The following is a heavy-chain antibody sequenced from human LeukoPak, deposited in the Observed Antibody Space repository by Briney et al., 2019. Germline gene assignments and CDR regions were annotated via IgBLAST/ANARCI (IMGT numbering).Heavy chain of an antibody. CDR3: ARGPTISETGYFDY. V-gene: IGHV4-34*01. CDR2: INHNGDT. CDR1: GAPFSVYY. J-gene: IGHJ4*03. D-gene: IGHD1-1*01. Sequence: SQTLSLTCAVSGAPFSVYYWSWIRQSPGRGLEWIGEINHNGDTNYNSSVKSRVTISVDTSKNQFSLKVRSLTAADTAVYYCARGPTISETGYFDYWGQGTLVTVSS.